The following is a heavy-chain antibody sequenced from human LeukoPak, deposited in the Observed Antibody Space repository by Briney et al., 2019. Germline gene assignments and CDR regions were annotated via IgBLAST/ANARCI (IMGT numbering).Heavy chain of an antibody. J-gene: IGHJ6*03. Sequence: PGGSLRLSCAASGFTFSSYEMNWVRQAPGKGLEWVSYISSSGSTIYYADSVKGRFTISRDNAKNSLYLQMNSLRAEDTAVYYCAREVNYYYYMDVWGKGTTVTVSS. D-gene: IGHD4-11*01. CDR2: ISSSGSTI. CDR1: GFTFSSYE. V-gene: IGHV3-48*03. CDR3: AREVNYYYYMDV.